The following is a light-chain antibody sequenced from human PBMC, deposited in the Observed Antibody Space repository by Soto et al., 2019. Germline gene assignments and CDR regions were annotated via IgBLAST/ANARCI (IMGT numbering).Light chain of an antibody. CDR2: GAS. CDR3: QQYRSWPRT. Sequence: IVLTQSPATLSLSPGKRATLSCRASQNISNYLIWYQQKPGQAPRLLIYGASTRATDMSGTFSGRGSGTEFTLTISNVRPEDFAVYYCQQYRSWPRTFGQGTKVDIK. CDR1: QNISNY. J-gene: IGKJ1*01. V-gene: IGKV3-15*01.